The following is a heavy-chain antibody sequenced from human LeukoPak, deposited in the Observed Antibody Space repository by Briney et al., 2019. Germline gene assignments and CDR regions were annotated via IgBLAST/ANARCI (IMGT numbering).Heavy chain of an antibody. V-gene: IGHV3-23*01. D-gene: IGHD6-6*01. J-gene: IGHJ4*02. CDR3: ARVVREYRSSSGDY. CDR1: GFTFSRCG. Sequence: GGSLRLSCAASGFTFSRCGMSWVRQAPGKGLEWVSTIDGISGFTNYAGSVKGRFTISRDNAKNTLYLQMNSLRAEDTAVYYCARVVREYRSSSGDYWGQGTLVTVSS. CDR2: IDGISGFT.